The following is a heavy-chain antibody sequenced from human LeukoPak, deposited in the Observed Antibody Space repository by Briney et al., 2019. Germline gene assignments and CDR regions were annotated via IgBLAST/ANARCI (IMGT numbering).Heavy chain of an antibody. Sequence: SETLSLTCTVSGGSISSSSYYWGWIRQPPGKGLEWIGSIYYSGSTYYNPSIKSRVTISVDTSKNQFSLKLSSVTAADTAVYYCARHSRIFGVVGYWGQGTLVTVSS. V-gene: IGHV4-39*01. CDR3: ARHSRIFGVVGY. D-gene: IGHD3-3*02. J-gene: IGHJ4*02. CDR2: IYYSGST. CDR1: GGSISSSSYY.